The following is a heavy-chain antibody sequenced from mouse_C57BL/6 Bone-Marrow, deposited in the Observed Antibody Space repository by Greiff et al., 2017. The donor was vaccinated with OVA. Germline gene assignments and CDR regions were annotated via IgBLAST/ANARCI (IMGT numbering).Heavy chain of an antibody. V-gene: IGHV1-50*01. CDR3: ARCGKYSNNFAFDY. D-gene: IGHD2-5*01. J-gene: IGHJ2*01. CDR1: GYTFTSYG. Sequence: VQLQQSGAELAKPGASVKLSCKASGYTFTSYGIQWVKQRTGQGLEWIGEIDPRDSYTNYNQKFKGKATVTVDTSSSTSYMELRSLTSEDSAVYYCARCGKYSNNFAFDYWGHGTTLTVSS. CDR2: IDPRDSYT.